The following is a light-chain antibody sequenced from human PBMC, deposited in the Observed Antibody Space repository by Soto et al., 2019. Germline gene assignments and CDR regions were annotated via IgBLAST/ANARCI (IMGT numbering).Light chain of an antibody. V-gene: IGKV1-6*01. Sequence: AIQMTQSPSSLSASVGDRVTITCRASQGIRNDLGWYQQKPGKAPNLLIYAASSLQSGVPSRFSGSGSATDFTLTISSLQPEDFATYYCQQSSEATWTFGQGTKVDIK. J-gene: IGKJ1*01. CDR2: AAS. CDR1: QGIRND. CDR3: QQSSEATWT.